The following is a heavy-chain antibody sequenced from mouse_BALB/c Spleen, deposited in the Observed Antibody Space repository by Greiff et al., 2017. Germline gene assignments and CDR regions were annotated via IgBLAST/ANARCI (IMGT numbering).Heavy chain of an antibody. Sequence: EVKVVESGGGLVQPKGSLKLSCAASGFTFNTYAMNWVRQAPGKGLEWVARIRSKSNNYATYYADSVKDRFTISRDDSQSMLYLQMNNLKTEDTAMYYCVRQSLRSSFAYWGQGTLVTVSA. CDR3: VRQSLRSSFAY. D-gene: IGHD1-1*01. J-gene: IGHJ3*01. V-gene: IGHV10-1*02. CDR1: GFTFNTYA. CDR2: IRSKSNNYAT.